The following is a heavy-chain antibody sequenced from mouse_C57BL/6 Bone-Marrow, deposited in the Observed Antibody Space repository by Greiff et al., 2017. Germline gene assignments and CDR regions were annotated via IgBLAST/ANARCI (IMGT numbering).Heavy chain of an antibody. J-gene: IGHJ1*03. CDR2: ISSGGSYT. CDR3: ARLGRYFEV. D-gene: IGHD3-1*01. CDR1: GFTFSSYG. V-gene: IGHV5-6*01. Sequence: EVHLVESGGDLVKPGGSLKLSCAASGFTFSSYGMSWVRQTPDKRLEWVATISSGGSYTYYPDSVKGRFTISRDNAKNTLYLQMSSLKSEDTAMYYCARLGRYFEVWGTGTTVTVSS.